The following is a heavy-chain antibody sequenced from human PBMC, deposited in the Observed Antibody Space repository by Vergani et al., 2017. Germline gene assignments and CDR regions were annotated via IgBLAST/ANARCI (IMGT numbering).Heavy chain of an antibody. V-gene: IGHV1-46*03. D-gene: IGHD6-13*01. CDR1: GYTFTSYY. J-gene: IGHJ5*02. CDR2: INPSGGST. CDR3: ARGPHAAAAGRTLNWFDP. Sequence: QVQLVQSGAEVKKPGASVKVSCKAPGYTFTSYYMHWVRQAPGQGLEWMGIINPSGGSTSYAQKFQGRVTMTRDTSTSTVYMELSSLRSEDTAVYYCARGPHAAAAGRTLNWFDPWGQGTLVTVSS.